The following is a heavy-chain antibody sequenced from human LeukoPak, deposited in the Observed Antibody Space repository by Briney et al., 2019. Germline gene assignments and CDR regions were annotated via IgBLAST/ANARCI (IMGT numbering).Heavy chain of an antibody. CDR3: ARDLNFYASGRGFDY. D-gene: IGHD3-10*01. V-gene: IGHV3-21*01. J-gene: IGHJ4*02. CDR2: ITGSSDYI. CDR1: GFTFSSHS. Sequence: GGSLRLSCAASGFTFSSHSMNWVRQAPGKGLEWVSSITGSSDYIHYADSVRGRFTISRDNAKNSLYLQMNSLRAEDTAVYYCARDLNFYASGRGFDYWGQGTLVTVSS.